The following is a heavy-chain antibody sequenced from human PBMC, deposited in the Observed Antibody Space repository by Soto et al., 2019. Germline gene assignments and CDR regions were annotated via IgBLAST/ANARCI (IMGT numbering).Heavy chain of an antibody. V-gene: IGHV1-3*01. J-gene: IGHJ4*02. Sequence: GSSVKSSCKPSGYTFTSYAMHWEHQAPGQRLEWMRWIIAGNGNTKYAQKFQGRVTITADESTSTAYMELSSLRSEDTAVYYCAIEYSSSPPYYPIGYWGQGTLVTVSS. CDR2: IIAGNGNT. CDR1: GYTFTSYA. D-gene: IGHD6-6*01. CDR3: AIEYSSSPPYYPIGY.